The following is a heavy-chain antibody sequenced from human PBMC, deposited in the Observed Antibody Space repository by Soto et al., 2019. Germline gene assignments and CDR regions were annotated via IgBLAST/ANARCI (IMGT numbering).Heavy chain of an antibody. CDR3: AKDKSGRAVAGTFYYGMDV. V-gene: IGHV3-48*01. D-gene: IGHD6-19*01. J-gene: IGHJ6*02. Sequence: GGSLRLSCAASGFTFSSYSMNWVRQAPGKGLEWVSYISSSSSTIYYADSVKGRFTISRDNAKNSLYLQMNSLRAEDTAVYYCAKDKSGRAVAGTFYYGMDVWGQGTTVTVSS. CDR1: GFTFSSYS. CDR2: ISSSSSTI.